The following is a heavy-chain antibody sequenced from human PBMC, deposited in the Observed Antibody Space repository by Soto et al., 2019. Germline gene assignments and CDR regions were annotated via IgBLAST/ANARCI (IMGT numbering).Heavy chain of an antibody. CDR3: ARGAVYYYDTRDAYDI. V-gene: IGHV5-51*01. J-gene: IGHJ3*02. Sequence: PGESLKISCEGSGFSFSKYKIGWVRQMPGKGLEWMGIINPGDSDTRYSPSFQGQVTISADKSISTAYVQWSSLKASDTAMYFCARGAVYYYDTRDAYDIWGQGTMVTVSS. D-gene: IGHD3-22*01. CDR1: GFSFSKYK. CDR2: INPGDSDT.